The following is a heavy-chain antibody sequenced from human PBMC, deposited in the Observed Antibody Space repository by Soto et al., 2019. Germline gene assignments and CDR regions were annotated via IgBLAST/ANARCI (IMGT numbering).Heavy chain of an antibody. V-gene: IGHV3-23*01. Sequence: GGSLRLSCAASGFTFSSYAMSWVRQAPGKGLEWVSAISGRGGSTYYADSAKGRHTISRDKSKNTLYMQMNSLRAEETAVYYCENPGTEGRPIAAAVPGYWYFDLWGRGTLVTVSS. CDR3: ENPGTEGRPIAAAVPGYWYFDL. CDR2: ISGRGGST. D-gene: IGHD6-13*01. CDR1: GFTFSSYA. J-gene: IGHJ2*01.